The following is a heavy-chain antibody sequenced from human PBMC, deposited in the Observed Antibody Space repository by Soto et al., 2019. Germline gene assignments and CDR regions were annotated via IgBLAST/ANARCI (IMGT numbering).Heavy chain of an antibody. V-gene: IGHV3-11*06. D-gene: IGHD4-17*01. CDR3: ARDPSPYGDLRYGMDV. CDR2: ISSSSSYT. Sequence: QVQMVEYGGGLVKPGGSLRLSCAASGFTFSDYYMSWIRQAPGKGLEWVSYISSSSSYTNYADSVKGRFTISRDNAKNSLYLQMNSLRAEDTAVYYCARDPSPYGDLRYGMDVWGQGTTVTVSS. CDR1: GFTFSDYY. J-gene: IGHJ6*02.